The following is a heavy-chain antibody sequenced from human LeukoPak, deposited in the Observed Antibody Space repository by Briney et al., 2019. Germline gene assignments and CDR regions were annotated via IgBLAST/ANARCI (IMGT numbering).Heavy chain of an antibody. V-gene: IGHV3-21*04. J-gene: IGHJ6*03. Sequence: GGSLRLSCAASGFTFSSYSMNWVRQAPGKGLEWVSSISSSSSYIYYADSVKGRFTISRDNAKNSLYLQMNSLRAEDTAVYYCARAKGGSYYGYYYYYYMDVWGKGTTVTVSS. D-gene: IGHD1-26*01. CDR2: ISSSSSYI. CDR1: GFTFSSYS. CDR3: ARAKGGSYYGYYYYYYMDV.